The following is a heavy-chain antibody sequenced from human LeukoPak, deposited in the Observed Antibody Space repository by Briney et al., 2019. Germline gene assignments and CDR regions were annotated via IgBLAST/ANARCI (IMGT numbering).Heavy chain of an antibody. V-gene: IGHV1-8*03. J-gene: IGHJ4*02. CDR3: AKVAKYYYGSETYYFFEH. CDR1: GYTFTSYD. Sequence: GASVKVSCKASGYTFTSYDINWVRQATGQGLEWMGWMNPNSGNTGYAQKFQGRVTITRNTSISTAYMELSSLRVEDTAVYYCAKVAKYYYGSETYYFFEHWGQGTPVTASS. D-gene: IGHD3-10*01. CDR2: MNPNSGNT.